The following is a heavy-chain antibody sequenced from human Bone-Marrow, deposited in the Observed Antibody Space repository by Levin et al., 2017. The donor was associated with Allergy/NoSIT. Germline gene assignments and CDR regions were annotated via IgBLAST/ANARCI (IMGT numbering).Heavy chain of an antibody. CDR2: IYYSGST. D-gene: IGHD3-16*01. V-gene: IGHV4-59*08. Sequence: SQTLSLTCTVSGGSISSYYWSWIRQPPGKGLEWIGYIYYSGSTNYNPSLQSRVTISVDTSKNQFSLKLSSVTAADTAVYYCARGARPDWFDPWGQGTLVTVSS. CDR3: ARGARPDWFDP. J-gene: IGHJ5*02. CDR1: GGSISSYY.